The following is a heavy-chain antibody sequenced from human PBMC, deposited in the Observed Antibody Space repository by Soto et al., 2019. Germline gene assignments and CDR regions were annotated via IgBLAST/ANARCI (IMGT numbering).Heavy chain of an antibody. CDR1: GFTFDSYG. CDR2: ISYDGGNE. V-gene: IGHV3-30*18. D-gene: IGHD6-19*01. J-gene: IGHJ5*02. CDR3: AKSLAVAAGWFDP. Sequence: GGSLRLSCAASGFTFDSYGMHWVRQAPGKGLEWVAFISYDGGNEYYADSVKGRFTISRDNSENTLYLQMNSLRAEDTAVYYCAKSLAVAAGWFDPWGQGALVTVSS.